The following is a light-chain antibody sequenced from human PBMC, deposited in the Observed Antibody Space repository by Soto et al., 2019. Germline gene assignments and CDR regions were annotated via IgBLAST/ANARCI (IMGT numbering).Light chain of an antibody. V-gene: IGKV1-5*01. CDR2: DAS. CDR3: QQYNSYSTT. Sequence: DIQMTQSPSTLSASVGDRVTITCRASQSISSWLAWYQQKPGKAPKLLIYDASSLESGVPSRFSGSGSGTEFTLTISSLQPDDFATYYCQQYNSYSTTFGQGTKVDI. CDR1: QSISSW. J-gene: IGKJ1*01.